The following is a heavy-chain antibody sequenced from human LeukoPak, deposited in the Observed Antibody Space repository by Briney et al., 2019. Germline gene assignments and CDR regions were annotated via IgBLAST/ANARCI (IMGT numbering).Heavy chain of an antibody. CDR3: ARERNYYYDSSGPYNWFDP. Sequence: SVKVSCKASGGTFSSYAISWVRQAPGQGLEWMGGIIPIFGTANYAQKFQGRVTMTRNTSISTAYMELSSLRSEDTAVYYCARERNYYYDSSGPYNWFDPWGQGTLVTVSS. CDR1: GGTFSSYA. D-gene: IGHD3-22*01. CDR2: IIPIFGTA. J-gene: IGHJ5*02. V-gene: IGHV1-69*05.